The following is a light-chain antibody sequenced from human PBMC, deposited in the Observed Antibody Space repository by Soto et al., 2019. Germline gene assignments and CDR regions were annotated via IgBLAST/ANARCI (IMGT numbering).Light chain of an antibody. J-gene: IGKJ1*01. CDR2: DAS. V-gene: IGKV1-5*01. Sequence: DIQMNKCTSTHNETVEDRVTITCRASQSISSWLAWYQQKPGKAPKLLIYDASSLESGVPSRFSGSGSGTECTLTISSLQPDDFATYYGQQYGTVGQGTKVDIK. CDR1: QSISSW. CDR3: QQYGT.